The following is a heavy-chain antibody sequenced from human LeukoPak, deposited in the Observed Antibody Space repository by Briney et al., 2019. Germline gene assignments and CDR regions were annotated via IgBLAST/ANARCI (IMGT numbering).Heavy chain of an antibody. CDR3: ARLLCSGKICRVFDY. D-gene: IGHD2-15*01. J-gene: IGHJ4*02. CDR2: GTPSGDYT. CDR1: GFTFSSYS. V-gene: IGHV3-23*01. Sequence: GGSLRLSCVAAGFTFSSYSMSWVRQAPGKGPECVSSGTPSGDYTFFTDSVKGRFTISRDNPQNTLYLQMNSLRAEDTAMYYCARLLCSGKICRVFDYWGQGTLVTVSS.